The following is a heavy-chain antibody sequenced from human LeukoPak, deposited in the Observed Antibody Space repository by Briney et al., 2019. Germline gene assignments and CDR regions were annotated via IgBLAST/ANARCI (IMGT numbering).Heavy chain of an antibody. CDR1: GYTLTELS. CDR2: FDTDDGET. CDR3: AARGVVVVPAADGYYYYYMDV. V-gene: IGHV1-24*01. D-gene: IGHD2-2*01. J-gene: IGHJ6*03. Sequence: ASVKLSCKVSGYTLTELSMHWVRQAPGKGLEWMGGFDTDDGETIYAQKFQGRVNMTEDTSTDTAYMELSSLRSEDTAVYYCAARGVVVVPAADGYYYYYMDVWGKGTTVTVSS.